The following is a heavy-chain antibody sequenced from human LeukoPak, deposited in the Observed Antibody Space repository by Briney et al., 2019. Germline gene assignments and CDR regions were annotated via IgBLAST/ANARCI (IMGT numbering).Heavy chain of an antibody. D-gene: IGHD3-22*01. Sequence: ETLSLTCAVYGGTFSGYYWSWVRQPPGKRLEWVGESNDSGGTNYNPSLKSRVTISADKSKNQVSLRLTSVTAADTAVYYCARGNYYDSSGSIHGMDVWGQGTTVTVSS. J-gene: IGHJ6*02. V-gene: IGHV4-34*01. CDR2: SNDSGGT. CDR3: ARGNYYDSSGSIHGMDV. CDR1: GGTFSGYY.